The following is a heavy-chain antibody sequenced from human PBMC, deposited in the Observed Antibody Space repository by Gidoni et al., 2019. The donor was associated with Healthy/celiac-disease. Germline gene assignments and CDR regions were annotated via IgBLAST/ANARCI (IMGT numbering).Heavy chain of an antibody. V-gene: IGHV4-39*01. CDR2: IYYSGST. J-gene: IGHJ4*02. CDR1: GGSISSSSYY. D-gene: IGHD3-22*01. CDR3: ARHGSGVTMIVVVPYYFDY. Sequence: QLQLQESGPGLVKPSETLSLTCTVSGGSISSSSYYWGWIRQPPGKGLEWIGSIYYSGSTYYNPSLKSRVTISVDTSKNQFSLKLSSVTAADTAVYYCARHGSGVTMIVVVPYYFDYWGQGTLVTVSS.